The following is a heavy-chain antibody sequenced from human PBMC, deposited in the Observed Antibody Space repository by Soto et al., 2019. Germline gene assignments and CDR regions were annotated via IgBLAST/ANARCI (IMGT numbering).Heavy chain of an antibody. Sequence: EVQLVESGGGLVQPGGSLRLSCAASGFVFSGHTMNWVRQAPGKGLELVSHISGNRHIIYYAVSVKGRFTISRDNAKNSLHLQMNSLRDEDTAVYFSARDIHFYGSGSLDSWGQGTLVTVSS. CDR3: ARDIHFYGSGSLDS. J-gene: IGHJ4*02. CDR1: GFVFSGHT. V-gene: IGHV3-48*02. D-gene: IGHD3-10*01. CDR2: ISGNRHII.